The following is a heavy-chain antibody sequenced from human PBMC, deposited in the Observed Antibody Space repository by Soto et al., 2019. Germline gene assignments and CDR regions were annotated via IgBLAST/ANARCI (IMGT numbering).Heavy chain of an antibody. CDR1: GVSITSHDW. CDR2: SHQSGNT. D-gene: IGHD6-13*01. J-gene: IGHJ4*02. CDR3: APRDTSRFY. V-gene: IGHV4-4*02. Sequence: QVQLPESGPGLVKPSGTLSLTCAVSGVSITSHDWWTWVRQPPGKGLEGIGESHQSGNTHYNSSLGSRVTISLAKSKNQFSLNLSSVNLADTAVDYCAPRDTSRFYWGQGTLVTVSS.